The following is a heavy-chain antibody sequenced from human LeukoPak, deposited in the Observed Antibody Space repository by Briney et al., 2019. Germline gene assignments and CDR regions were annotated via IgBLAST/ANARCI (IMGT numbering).Heavy chain of an antibody. CDR2: ISSNSGNI. D-gene: IGHD3-22*01. J-gene: IGHJ5*01. CDR1: GFTFDYA. V-gene: IGHV3-9*01. CDR3: AKDIHQYYDASGYFDF. Sequence: GGSLRLSCAASGFTFDYAMHWVRLTPGKGLEWVSGISSNSGNIGYADSVKGRFTISRDNAKRSVYLQMDSLGAEDTALYYCAKDIHQYYDASGYFDFWGQGSLVTVSS.